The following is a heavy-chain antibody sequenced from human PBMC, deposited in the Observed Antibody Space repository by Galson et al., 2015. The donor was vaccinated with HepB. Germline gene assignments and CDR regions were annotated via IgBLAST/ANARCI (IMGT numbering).Heavy chain of an antibody. Sequence: SLRLSCAASGFSFSKYGMHWVRQAPGKGLEWVALISFDGTFKSNANSVRGRFVISRDNSKNTLYLQMHSLRTEDTAVYYCAKDVAVSDPGSRIKRALDSWGQGTLVIVSS. V-gene: IGHV3-30*18. CDR2: ISFDGTFK. CDR3: AKDVAVSDPGSRIKRALDS. CDR1: GFSFSKYG. D-gene: IGHD2-15*01. J-gene: IGHJ4*02.